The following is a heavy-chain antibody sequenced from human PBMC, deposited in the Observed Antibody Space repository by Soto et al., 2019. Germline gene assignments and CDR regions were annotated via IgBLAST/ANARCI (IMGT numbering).Heavy chain of an antibody. CDR2: ISAYIGNT. CDR1: GYTVTSYG. J-gene: IGHJ4*02. V-gene: IGHV1-18*01. D-gene: IGHD2-15*01. CDR3: ARDCSGGSCYVH. Sequence: AVKVTSKASGYTVTSYGNSRARQAPGQGLVWMGWISAYIGNTNYAQKIQGRVTMTTDTSTSTAYMELRRLSSDYTAVFFCARDCSGGSCYVHWGQGTLVTVSS.